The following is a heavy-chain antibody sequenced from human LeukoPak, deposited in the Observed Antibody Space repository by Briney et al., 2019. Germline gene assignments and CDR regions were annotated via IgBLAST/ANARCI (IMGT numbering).Heavy chain of an antibody. V-gene: IGHV1-18*04. CDR3: ARDPQVYGDFDNWFDP. CDR1: GYTFTGYY. J-gene: IGHJ5*02. D-gene: IGHD4-17*01. CDR2: ISAYNGNT. Sequence: ASVKVSCKASGYTFTGYYMHWVRQAPGQGLEWMGWISAYNGNTNYAQKLQGRVTMTTDTSTSTAYMELRSLRSDDTAVYYCARDPQVYGDFDNWFDPWGRGTLVTVSS.